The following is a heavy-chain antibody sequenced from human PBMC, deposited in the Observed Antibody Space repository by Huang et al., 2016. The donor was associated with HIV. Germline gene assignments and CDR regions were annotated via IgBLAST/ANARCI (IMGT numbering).Heavy chain of an antibody. J-gene: IGHJ4*02. V-gene: IGHV4-34*01. CDR1: GGSFSGYY. CDR3: ARILMYYNSSGYGFDY. Sequence: QVQLQQWGAGLLKPSETLSLTCAVYGGSFSGYYWSWIRQTPGKGMEWIGEINHRASTNDNPSLKSRVTIAVDTSKNQFSLKLSSVTAADTAVYYCARILMYYNSSGYGFDYWGQGTLVTVSS. D-gene: IGHD3-22*01. CDR2: INHRAST.